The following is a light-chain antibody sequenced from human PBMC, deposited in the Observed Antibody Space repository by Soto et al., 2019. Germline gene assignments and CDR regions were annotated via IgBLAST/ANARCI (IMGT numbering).Light chain of an antibody. V-gene: IGKV1-9*01. Sequence: IQLTQSPSSLSASVGDRVTITCRASHDISNYLVWYQQRPGKAPKVLIYVASTLQGGVPSRVGGSGSGTEFTLTISSLQPEDFATYYCQQLHSHPYTFGQGTKLQI. CDR1: HDISNY. CDR3: QQLHSHPYT. CDR2: VAS. J-gene: IGKJ2*01.